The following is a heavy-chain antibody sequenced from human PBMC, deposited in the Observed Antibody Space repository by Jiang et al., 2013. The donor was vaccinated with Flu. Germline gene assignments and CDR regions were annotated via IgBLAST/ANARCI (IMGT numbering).Heavy chain of an antibody. V-gene: IGHV3-74*01. Sequence: VQLVESGGGSVHPGGSLRLSCATSGFNFINYWMHWVRQAPGKGLVWVARINSDGTQTTYADFVKGRFAISRDNAKNTLHLQMLSLRPEDTGVYRCVSHRNLRGGGETGGQGTLVAVSS. D-gene: IGHD3-16*01. CDR3: VSHRNLRGGGET. CDR1: GFNFINYW. CDR2: INSDGTQT. J-gene: IGHJ4*02.